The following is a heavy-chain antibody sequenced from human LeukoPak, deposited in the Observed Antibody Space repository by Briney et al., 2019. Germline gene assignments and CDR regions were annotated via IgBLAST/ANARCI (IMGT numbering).Heavy chain of an antibody. CDR3: ARGHCSTTSCTTQYYYYYGMDV. Sequence: GASVKVSCKASGYTFTSYYMHWVRQAPGQGLEWMGIINPSDGSTSYAQKFQGRVTMTRDTSTSTVYMELSSLRSEDTAVYYCARGHCSTTSCTTQYYYYYGMDVWGQGTTVTVSS. CDR2: INPSDGST. D-gene: IGHD2-2*01. V-gene: IGHV1-46*01. J-gene: IGHJ6*02. CDR1: GYTFTSYY.